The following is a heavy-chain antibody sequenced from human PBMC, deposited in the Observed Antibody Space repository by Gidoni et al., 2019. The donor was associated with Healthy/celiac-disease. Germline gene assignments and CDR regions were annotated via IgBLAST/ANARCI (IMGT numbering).Heavy chain of an antibody. J-gene: IGHJ3*02. Sequence: SSYGMHWVRQAPGKGLEWVAVIWYDGSNKYYADSVKGRFTISRDNSKNTLYLQMNSLRAEDTAVYYCARDYGGNGAFDIWGQGTMVTVSS. V-gene: IGHV3-33*01. CDR1: SSYG. CDR2: IWYDGSNK. D-gene: IGHD4-17*01. CDR3: ARDYGGNGAFDI.